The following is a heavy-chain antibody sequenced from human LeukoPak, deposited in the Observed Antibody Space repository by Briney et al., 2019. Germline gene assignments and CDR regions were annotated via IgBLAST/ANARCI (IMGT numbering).Heavy chain of an antibody. J-gene: IGHJ4*02. Sequence: GGSLRLSCSASGFIISNYAMHWVRQAPGKGLEYVSAISANGGRTYYADSVKGRFTISRDNSKNTLYLQMSSLRAEDTAIYHCVKDLYKGDSSSWYYFHYWGQGTLVAVSS. CDR2: ISANGGRT. CDR1: GFIISNYA. D-gene: IGHD6-13*01. CDR3: VKDLYKGDSSSWYYFHY. V-gene: IGHV3-64D*06.